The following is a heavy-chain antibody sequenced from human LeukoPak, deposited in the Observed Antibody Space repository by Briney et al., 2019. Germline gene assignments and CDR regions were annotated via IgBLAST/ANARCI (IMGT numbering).Heavy chain of an antibody. CDR3: ARDRFNGMDV. J-gene: IGHJ6*02. V-gene: IGHV3-66*01. Sequence: GGSLRLSCVASGIAASTDYITWVRQAPGKGLEWGSIIYSEGSTYYAVAVKGRFTFSRDISKNTVTLQVNSLRAEDTAVYYCARDRFNGMDVWGQGTTVTVSS. CDR1: GIAASTDY. D-gene: IGHD3-3*01. CDR2: IYSEGST.